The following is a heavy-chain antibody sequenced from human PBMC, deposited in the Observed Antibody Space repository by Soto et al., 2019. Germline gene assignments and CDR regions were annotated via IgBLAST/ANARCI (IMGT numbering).Heavy chain of an antibody. CDR1: GYTLTSYA. CDR3: ARDVTMVRGVTLDY. D-gene: IGHD3-10*01. J-gene: IGHJ4*02. V-gene: IGHV1-3*01. Sequence: QVQLVQSGAEVKKPGASVKVSCKASGYTLTSYAMHWVRQAPGQRLEWMGWINAGNGNTKYSQKFQGRVTITRDTSASTAYMELSSLRSEDTAVYYCARDVTMVRGVTLDYWGQGTLVTVSS. CDR2: INAGNGNT.